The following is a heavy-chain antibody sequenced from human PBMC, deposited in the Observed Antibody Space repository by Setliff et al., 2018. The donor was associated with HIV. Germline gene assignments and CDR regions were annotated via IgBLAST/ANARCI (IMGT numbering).Heavy chain of an antibody. CDR1: GFTFTNSA. J-gene: IGHJ4*02. CDR2: IVVGSGNT. Sequence: SVKVSCKASGFTFTNSAVQWVRQARGQRLEWIGWIVVGSGNTNYAQKFQERVTITRDMSTSRAYMELSGLRTEDTAVYYCARVKTGDPLYFDHWGQGTLVTVSS. D-gene: IGHD7-27*01. CDR3: ARVKTGDPLYFDH. V-gene: IGHV1-58*01.